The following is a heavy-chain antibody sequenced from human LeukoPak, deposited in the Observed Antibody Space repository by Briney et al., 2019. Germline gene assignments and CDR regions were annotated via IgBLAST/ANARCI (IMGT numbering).Heavy chain of an antibody. D-gene: IGHD6-13*01. CDR2: IYYSGST. J-gene: IGHJ6*02. CDR3: ARDGQQLVHYYYGMDV. Sequence: PSETLSLTCTVSGGSISSYYWSWIRQPPGKGLEWIGYIYYSGSTNYNPSLKSRVTISVDTSMNQFSLKLSSVTAADTAVYYCARDGQQLVHYYYGMDVWGQGTTVTVSS. V-gene: IGHV4-59*12. CDR1: GGSISSYY.